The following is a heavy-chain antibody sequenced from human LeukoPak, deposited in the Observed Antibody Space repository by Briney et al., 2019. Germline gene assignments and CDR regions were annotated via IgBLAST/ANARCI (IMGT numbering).Heavy chain of an antibody. V-gene: IGHV3-48*04. D-gene: IGHD3-10*01. J-gene: IGHJ4*02. Sequence: PGGSLRLSCAASGFTFSSYSMNWVRQAPGKGLEWVSYISSSSSTIYYADSVKGRFTISRDDAKNSLYLQMNSLRAEDTAVYYCARDKTTVRGVIDYWGQGTLVTVSS. CDR3: ARDKTTVRGVIDY. CDR2: ISSSSSTI. CDR1: GFTFSSYS.